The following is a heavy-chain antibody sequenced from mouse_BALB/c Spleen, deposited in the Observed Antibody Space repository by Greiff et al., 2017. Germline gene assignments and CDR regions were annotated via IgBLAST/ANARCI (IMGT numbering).Heavy chain of an antibody. Sequence: VQLQQPGAELVKPGASVKLSCKASGYTFTSYWMHWVKQRPGQGLEWIGEIDPSDSYTNYNQKFKGKATLTVDKSSSTAYMQLSSLTSEDSAVYYCARSTGDNGRGGYYAMDYWGQGTSVTVSS. CDR3: ARSTGDNGRGGYYAMDY. CDR1: GYTFTSYW. D-gene: IGHD4-1*01. V-gene: IGHV1-69*02. CDR2: IDPSDSYT. J-gene: IGHJ4*01.